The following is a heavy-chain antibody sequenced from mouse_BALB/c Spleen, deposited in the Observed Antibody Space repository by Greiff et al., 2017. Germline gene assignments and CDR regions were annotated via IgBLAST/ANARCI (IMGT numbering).Heavy chain of an antibody. Sequence: EVQLQQSGTVLARPGASVKMSCKASGYSFTSYWMHWVKQRPGQGLEWIGAIYPGNSDTSYNQKFKGKAKLTAVTSASTAYMELSSLTNEDSAVYYCTRGSSPVYFDYWGQGTTLTVSS. CDR3: TRGSSPVYFDY. D-gene: IGHD1-1*01. CDR2: IYPGNSDT. CDR1: GYSFTSYW. V-gene: IGHV1-5*01. J-gene: IGHJ2*01.